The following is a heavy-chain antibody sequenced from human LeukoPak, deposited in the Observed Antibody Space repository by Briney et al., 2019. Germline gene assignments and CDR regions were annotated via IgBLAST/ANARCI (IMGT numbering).Heavy chain of an antibody. CDR1: GGSVSSYY. Sequence: PSETLSLTCSVSGGSVSSYYWSWIRQSPGKGLEWIGYIHNSGRTNYNPSLKSRVTGFVDTSKNQVSLRLSSVTAADTAVYYCARWYSSGWAFDYWGQGTLVTVSS. V-gene: IGHV4-4*08. CDR3: ARWYSSGWAFDY. CDR2: IHNSGRT. D-gene: IGHD6-19*01. J-gene: IGHJ4*02.